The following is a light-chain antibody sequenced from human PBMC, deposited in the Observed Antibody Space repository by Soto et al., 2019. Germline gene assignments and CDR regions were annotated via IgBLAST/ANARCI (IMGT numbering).Light chain of an antibody. V-gene: IGKV3-20*01. CDR3: QQFGSPWT. J-gene: IGKJ1*01. Sequence: EIVLTQSPGTLSLSPGERATLSCRASQSISSDYLAWYQQKPGQAPRLLIYGASRRATGIPDRFSGGGSGTDFTLTISRLEPEDFAVYYCQQFGSPWTFGQGTKVEIK. CDR2: GAS. CDR1: QSISSDY.